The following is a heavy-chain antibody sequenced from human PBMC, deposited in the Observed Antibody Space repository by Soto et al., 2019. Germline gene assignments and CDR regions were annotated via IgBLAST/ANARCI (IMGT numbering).Heavy chain of an antibody. J-gene: IGHJ3*02. D-gene: IGHD3-10*01. Sequence: GGSLRLSCAASGFTFSSYWMSWVRQAPGKGLEWVANIKQDGSEKYYVDSVKGRFTISRDNAKNSLYLQMNSLRAEDTAVYYCARDRGITMVRGALMGAFDIWGQGTMVTVSS. V-gene: IGHV3-7*01. CDR2: IKQDGSEK. CDR3: ARDRGITMVRGALMGAFDI. CDR1: GFTFSSYW.